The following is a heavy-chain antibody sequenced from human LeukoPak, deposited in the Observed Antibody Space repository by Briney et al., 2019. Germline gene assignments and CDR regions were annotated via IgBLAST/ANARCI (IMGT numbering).Heavy chain of an antibody. CDR3: ARAKGTAMIKGHWFDP. D-gene: IGHD5-18*01. V-gene: IGHV3-48*04. Sequence: PGGSLRLSCAASGFTFSSYSMNWVRQAPGKGLEGVSYIISSSSTIYYADSVKGRFTISRDNAKNSLYLQMNSLRAEDTAVYYCARAKGTAMIKGHWFDPWGQGTLVTVSS. CDR1: GFTFSSYS. CDR2: IISSSSTI. J-gene: IGHJ5*02.